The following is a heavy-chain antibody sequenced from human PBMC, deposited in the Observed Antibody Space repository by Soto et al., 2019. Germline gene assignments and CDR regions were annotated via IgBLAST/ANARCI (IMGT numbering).Heavy chain of an antibody. D-gene: IGHD4-17*01. CDR3: AKCDFGDPYWYFDF. V-gene: IGHV3-23*01. CDR2: IRNSGGST. CDR1: GFPFNNYP. J-gene: IGHJ2*01. Sequence: EVQLLESGGGLVQPGGSLRLSCAASGFPFNNYPLSWVRQAPGKGLEWVANIRNSGGSTAYADSVKSRFSISRDQAKNSLHLQMTSLRAEDTAVYYFAKCDFGDPYWYFDFWGRGTLVTVSS.